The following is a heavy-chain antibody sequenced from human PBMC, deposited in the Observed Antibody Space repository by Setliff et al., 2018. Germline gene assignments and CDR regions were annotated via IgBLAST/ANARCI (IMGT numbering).Heavy chain of an antibody. V-gene: IGHV4-4*02. CDR1: GVSVSINNW. CDR3: ARGESIGSGTVNLDR. Sequence: LTCAISGVSVSINNWWSWVRQPPGKGLEWIGEVNHRGGTYYSPSLKRRVTISVDKSKNQLSLKLTSVTAADTAVYYCARGESIGSGTVNLDRWGQGKLVTVSS. D-gene: IGHD3-10*01. CDR2: VNHRGGT. J-gene: IGHJ5*02.